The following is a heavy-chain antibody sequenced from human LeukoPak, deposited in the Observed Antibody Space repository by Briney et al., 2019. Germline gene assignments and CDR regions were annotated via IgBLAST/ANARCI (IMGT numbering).Heavy chain of an antibody. CDR1: GYTFTGFY. J-gene: IGHJ4*02. Sequence: ASGEVSCKASGYTFTGFYMHLVRQAPGQGLEWMGWINPHSADTGYAQKFLGRVTMTRDMSISTIYMELTRLRSDDTALYYCARWDGYSSSPDYWGQGTVVTVSS. CDR2: INPHSADT. CDR3: ARWDGYSSSPDY. V-gene: IGHV1-2*02. D-gene: IGHD6-13*01.